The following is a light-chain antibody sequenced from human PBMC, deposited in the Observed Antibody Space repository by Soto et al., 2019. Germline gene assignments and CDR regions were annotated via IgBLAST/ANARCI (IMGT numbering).Light chain of an antibody. V-gene: IGKV1-8*01. J-gene: IGKJ5*01. CDR2: AAS. Sequence: IQMTQSPSSLSASTLDRVTITFLASQGISSYLAWYQQKPGKAPKLLIYAASTLQSGVPSRFSGSGSGTDFTLTISCLQSEDFATYYCQQYYSYPPINFGQGTRLEIK. CDR3: QQYYSYPPIN. CDR1: QGISSY.